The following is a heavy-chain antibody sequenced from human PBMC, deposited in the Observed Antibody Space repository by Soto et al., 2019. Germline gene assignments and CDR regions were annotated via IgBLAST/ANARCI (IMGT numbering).Heavy chain of an antibody. CDR3: AKAPRGVGPEDF. CDR2: SMNKANSYAT. Sequence: EVQLVESGGGLVQPGGSLRLSCAASGFTFSDHFMDWVRQAPGKGLEWVGRSMNKANSYATRYAASVRDRFTISRDESKNLPYLQINRFANGDTGVEYCAKAPRGVGPEDFWGQGTLVTVSS. D-gene: IGHD1-26*01. CDR1: GFTFSDHF. V-gene: IGHV3-72*01. J-gene: IGHJ4*02.